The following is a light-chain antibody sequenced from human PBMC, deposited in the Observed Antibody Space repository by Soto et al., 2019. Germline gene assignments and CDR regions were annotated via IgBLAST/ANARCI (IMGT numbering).Light chain of an antibody. CDR2: SNN. J-gene: IGLJ2*01. CDR1: SSNIGSNT. Sequence: QSVLTQPPSASGTPGQRVTISCSGSSSNIGSNTVNWYQQLPGTAPKLLIYSNNQWPSGVPDRFSGSKSGTSASLANSGLQTEDEADYYCAAWDDSLNGPVFGGGTKLTVL. V-gene: IGLV1-44*01. CDR3: AAWDDSLNGPV.